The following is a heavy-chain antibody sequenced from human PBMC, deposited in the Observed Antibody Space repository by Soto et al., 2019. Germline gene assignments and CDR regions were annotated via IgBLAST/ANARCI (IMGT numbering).Heavy chain of an antibody. CDR1: GYSFISYW. CDR2: IYPRDSDT. J-gene: IGHJ3*02. V-gene: IGHV5-51*01. Sequence: PGESLKISCKGYGYSFISYWIGWVRQMPGKGLEWMSIIYPRDSDTRYSPSFQGQVTVSADKSISTAYLQWSSLKASDTAMYYCAKAHISGWPDAFDIWGQGTMVTVSS. D-gene: IGHD6-19*01. CDR3: AKAHISGWPDAFDI.